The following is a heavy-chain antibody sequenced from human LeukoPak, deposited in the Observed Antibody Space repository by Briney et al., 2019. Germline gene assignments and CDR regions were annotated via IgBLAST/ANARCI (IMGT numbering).Heavy chain of an antibody. D-gene: IGHD5-12*01. CDR3: ARDRGGYSGYDPHWFDP. V-gene: IGHV1-69*13. J-gene: IGHJ5*02. Sequence: RASVKVSCKAYGGTFSSYAISWVRQAPGQGLEWMGGIIPIFGTANYAQKFQGRVTITADESTSTAYMELSSLRSEDTAVYYCARDRGGYSGYDPHWFDPWGQGTLVTVSS. CDR2: IIPIFGTA. CDR1: GGTFSSYA.